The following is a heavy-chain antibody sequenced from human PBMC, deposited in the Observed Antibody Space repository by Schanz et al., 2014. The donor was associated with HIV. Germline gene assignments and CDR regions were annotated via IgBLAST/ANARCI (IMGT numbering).Heavy chain of an antibody. CDR2: INPNSGGT. CDR1: GYSFIGYY. CDR3: TRSRYELHWLDL. Sequence: QVQLVQSGAEVKKPGASVKVSCKASGYSFIGYYMHWVRQAPGQGLEWMGGINPNSGGTKSAQKFQGRVTMTRDTSINTAYMELRRLTYDDTAVYYCTRSRYELHWLDLWGQGTLVTVSS. V-gene: IGHV1-2*02. D-gene: IGHD5-12*01. J-gene: IGHJ5*02.